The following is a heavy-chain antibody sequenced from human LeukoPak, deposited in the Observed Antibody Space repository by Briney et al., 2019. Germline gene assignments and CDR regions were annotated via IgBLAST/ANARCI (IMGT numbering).Heavy chain of an antibody. D-gene: IGHD2-21*01. Sequence: GGSLRLSCAASGFTFNNYAMTWVRQAPGKGLEWVGRIKPKTDGETTEYAAPVKDRFSISRDDSKSMMYLQMNSLKTEDTAVYYCITPLPYSAQGGQGTLVTVSS. J-gene: IGHJ4*02. V-gene: IGHV3-15*01. CDR1: GFTFNNYA. CDR3: ITPLPYSAQ. CDR2: IKPKTDGETT.